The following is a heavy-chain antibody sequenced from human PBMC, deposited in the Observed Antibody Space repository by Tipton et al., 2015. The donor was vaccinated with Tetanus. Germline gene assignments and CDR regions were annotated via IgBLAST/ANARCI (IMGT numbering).Heavy chain of an antibody. CDR2: ISSSGSHM. V-gene: IGHV3-21*06. J-gene: IGHJ5*02. Sequence: GSLRLSCAASGFTFSNHWMDWVRQAPGKGLEWVSSISSSGSHMYYAESVRGRFSISRDNAKNSLYLQMNSLRADDTALYYCAREGSSGWFDPWGRGTLVTVSS. CDR3: AREGSSGWFDP. D-gene: IGHD1-26*01. CDR1: GFTFSNHW.